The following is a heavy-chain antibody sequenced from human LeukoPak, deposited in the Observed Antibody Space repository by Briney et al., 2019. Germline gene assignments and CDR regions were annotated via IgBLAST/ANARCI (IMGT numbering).Heavy chain of an antibody. V-gene: IGHV4-39*01. CDR3: ARLKDYGDYRYY. D-gene: IGHD4-17*01. CDR2: IYYSGST. CDR1: GGSISSSSYY. J-gene: IGHJ4*02. Sequence: TSETLSLTCTVSGGSISSSSYYWGWIRQPPGKGLEWIGSIYYSGSTYYNPSLKSRVTISVDTSKNQFSLKLSSVTAADTAVYYCARLKDYGDYRYYWGQGTLVTVSS.